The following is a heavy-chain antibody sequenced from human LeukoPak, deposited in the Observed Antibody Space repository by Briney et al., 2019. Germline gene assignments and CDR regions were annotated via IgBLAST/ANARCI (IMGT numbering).Heavy chain of an antibody. J-gene: IGHJ4*02. CDR1: GGSFSGYY. CDR3: ARDGIQYSSSSGGFDY. D-gene: IGHD6-6*01. Sequence: SETLSLTCAVYGGSFSGYYWSWIRQPPGKGLEWIGEINHSGSTNYNPSLKSRVTISVDTSKNQFSLKLSSVTAADTAVYYCARDGIQYSSSSGGFDYWGQGTLVTVSS. CDR2: INHSGST. V-gene: IGHV4-34*01.